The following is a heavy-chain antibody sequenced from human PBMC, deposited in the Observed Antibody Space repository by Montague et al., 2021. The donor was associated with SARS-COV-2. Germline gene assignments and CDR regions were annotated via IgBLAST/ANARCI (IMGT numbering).Heavy chain of an antibody. V-gene: IGHV4-59*13. Sequence: SETLSLTCTVSGGSISGYYWNWIRQPPGKGLEWIGDIYSSGSTNYNPSLKSRVTMSVDTSKNQLSLNLSSVTAADTAVYYCARDSLVASYYYYGVDVWGQGTTVTVAS. CDR2: IYSSGST. D-gene: IGHD2-2*01. J-gene: IGHJ6*02. CDR3: ARDSLVASYYYYGVDV. CDR1: GGSISGYY.